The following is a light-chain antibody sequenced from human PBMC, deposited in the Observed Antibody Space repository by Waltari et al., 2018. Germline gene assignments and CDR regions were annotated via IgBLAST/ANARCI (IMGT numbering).Light chain of an antibody. J-gene: IGLJ2*01. CDR1: ELGDKY. Sequence: SFELTQPPSVSVSPGQTATLTCSGGELGDKYVSWYQQRPGQSPLRALTQGDKGRAGVRERFSGANSGSTATLTITETQATDEAYYYCQAWDKNFVVFGGGTKLTVL. V-gene: IGLV3-1*01. CDR3: QAWDKNFVV. CDR2: QGD.